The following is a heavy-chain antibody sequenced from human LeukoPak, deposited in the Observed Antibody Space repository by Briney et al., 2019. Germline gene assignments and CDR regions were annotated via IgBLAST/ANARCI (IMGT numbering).Heavy chain of an antibody. V-gene: IGHV3-23*01. Sequence: PGGSLRLSCAASGFTFSCYAMSWVRQAPGKGLEWVSAISGSGGSTYYADSVKGRFTISRDNSKNTLYLQMNSLRAEDTAVYYCAKEGRGYSYGYPGGSDYWGQGTLVTVSS. CDR2: ISGSGGST. CDR1: GFTFSCYA. J-gene: IGHJ4*02. CDR3: AKEGRGYSYGYPGGSDY. D-gene: IGHD5-18*01.